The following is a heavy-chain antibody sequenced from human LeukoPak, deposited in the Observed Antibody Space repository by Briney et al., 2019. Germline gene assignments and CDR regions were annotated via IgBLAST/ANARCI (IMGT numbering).Heavy chain of an antibody. V-gene: IGHV3-7*01. CDR3: ARESEYSYGSDAFDI. D-gene: IGHD5-18*01. J-gene: IGHJ3*02. CDR2: IKQDGSEK. CDR1: GFTFSSYR. Sequence: GGSLRLSCAASGFTFSSYRMSWVRQAPGKGLEWVANIKQDGSEKYYVDSVKGRFTISRDNAKNSLYLQMNSLRVEDTAVYHCARESEYSYGSDAFDIWGQGTMVTVSS.